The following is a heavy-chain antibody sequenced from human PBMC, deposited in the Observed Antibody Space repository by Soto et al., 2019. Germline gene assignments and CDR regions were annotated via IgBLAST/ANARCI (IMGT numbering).Heavy chain of an antibody. CDR2: IYYSGST. CDR3: ARDPSTVRRGGWFDP. Sequence: ASETLSCTCTVSGGSISSYYWSWIRQPPGKGLEWIGYIYYSGSTNYNPSLKSRVTTSVDTSKNQFSLKLSSVTAADTAVYYCARDPSTVRRGGWFDPWGQGTLVTVSS. CDR1: GGSISSYY. D-gene: IGHD3-10*01. J-gene: IGHJ5*02. V-gene: IGHV4-59*01.